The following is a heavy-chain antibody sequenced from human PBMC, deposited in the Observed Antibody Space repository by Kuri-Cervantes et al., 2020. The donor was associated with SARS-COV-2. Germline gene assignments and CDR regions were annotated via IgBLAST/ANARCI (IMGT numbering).Heavy chain of an antibody. V-gene: IGHV4-59*01. D-gene: IGHD2-15*01. J-gene: IGHJ4*02. CDR3: ASRGHHIGGFGY. Sequence: SETLSLTCTVSGGSISSYYWSWIRQPPGKGLEWIGYIYYSGSTNYNPSLKSRITISVDTSKNQFSLKLSSVTAADTAVYYCASRGHHIGGFGYWGQGTLVTVSS. CDR2: IYYSGST. CDR1: GGSISSYY.